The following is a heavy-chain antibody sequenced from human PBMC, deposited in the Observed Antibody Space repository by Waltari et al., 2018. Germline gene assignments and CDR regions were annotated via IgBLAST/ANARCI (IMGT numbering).Heavy chain of an antibody. CDR2: ITGSGGST. J-gene: IGHJ4*02. CDR3: AKDATWSQFHAY. V-gene: IGHV3-23*01. Sequence: EVQLLESGGGLVQPGGSLRLSCAASGFTFASYTMNWVRQAPGKGLEWVSFITGSGGSTYYADSVKGRFTISRDNSKNTLHLQMNSLRAEDTAVYYCAKDATWSQFHAYWDQGILVTVSS. CDR1: GFTFASYT. D-gene: IGHD1-1*01.